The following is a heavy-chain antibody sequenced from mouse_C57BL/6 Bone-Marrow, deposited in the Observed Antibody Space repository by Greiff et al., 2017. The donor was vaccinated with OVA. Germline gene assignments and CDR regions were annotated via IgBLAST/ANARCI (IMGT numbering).Heavy chain of an antibody. D-gene: IGHD1-1*01. V-gene: IGHV1-72*01. Sequence: VQLQQPGAELVKPGASVKLSCKASGYTFTSYWMHWVKQRPGRGLEWIGRIDPNSGGTKYNEKFKSKATLTVDKPSSTAYMQLSSLTSEDSAVYYCASPYGSSLYAMDYWGQGTSVTVSS. CDR1: GYTFTSYW. CDR2: IDPNSGGT. CDR3: ASPYGSSLYAMDY. J-gene: IGHJ4*01.